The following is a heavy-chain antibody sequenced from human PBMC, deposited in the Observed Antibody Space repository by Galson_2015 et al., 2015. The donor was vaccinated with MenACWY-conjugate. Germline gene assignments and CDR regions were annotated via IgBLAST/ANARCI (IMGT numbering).Heavy chain of an antibody. V-gene: IGHV3-23*01. J-gene: IGHJ4*02. CDR1: GFTFSSYA. D-gene: IGHD6-19*01. Sequence: SLRLSCAASGFTFSSYAMSWVRQSPEKGLEWVSSISRSGDTTYYADSVKGRFTISREYSKNTLYLQMNSLRGEDTAVYYCAKAQCSSGWGGAYVHDFWGQGTLVTVSS. CDR2: ISRSGDTT. CDR3: AKAQCSSGWGGAYVHDF.